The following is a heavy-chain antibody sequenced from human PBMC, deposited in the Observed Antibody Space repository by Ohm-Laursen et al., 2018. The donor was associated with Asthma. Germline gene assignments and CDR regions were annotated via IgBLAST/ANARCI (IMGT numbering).Heavy chain of an antibody. J-gene: IGHJ4*02. CDR2: ISASGVTT. D-gene: IGHD2-2*01. V-gene: IGHV3-23*01. CDR3: AKDSGTSGLLPDY. CDR1: GFTFSSYA. Sequence: SLGLSCAASGFTFSSYAMSWVRQAPGKGLEWVSAISASGVTTYYADSVKGRFTISRDNSKNTLYLQMNSLRAEDTAVYYCAKDSGTSGLLPDYWGQGTLVTVSS.